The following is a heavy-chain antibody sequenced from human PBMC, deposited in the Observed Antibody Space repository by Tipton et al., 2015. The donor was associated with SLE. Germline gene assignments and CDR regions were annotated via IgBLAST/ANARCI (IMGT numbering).Heavy chain of an antibody. CDR1: GGSISSYY. J-gene: IGHJ4*02. Sequence: TLSLTCTVSGGSISSYYWSWIRQPPGKGLEWIGYISYSGSTNYNPSLRSRVTISLDTSKNQFSLKLSSVTAADTAVYYCAAERSSSWSYFDYWGQGTLVTVSS. CDR3: AAERSSSWSYFDY. CDR2: ISYSGST. D-gene: IGHD6-13*01. V-gene: IGHV4-59*12.